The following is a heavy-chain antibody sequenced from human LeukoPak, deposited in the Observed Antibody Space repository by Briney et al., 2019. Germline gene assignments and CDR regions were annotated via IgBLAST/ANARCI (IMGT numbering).Heavy chain of an antibody. V-gene: IGHV3-23*01. CDR2: ISGNGGST. D-gene: IGHD2-2*01. CDR3: AKGTSTSYLSDY. CDR1: GFTFSSYA. J-gene: IGHJ4*02. Sequence: GGSLRLSCAGSGFTFSSYAMSWVRQAPGKGLEGVSSISGNGGSTYYADSVKGRFTISRDNSKNTLFLQMNSLRAEDTAVYYCAKGTSTSYLSDYWGQGTLVTVSS.